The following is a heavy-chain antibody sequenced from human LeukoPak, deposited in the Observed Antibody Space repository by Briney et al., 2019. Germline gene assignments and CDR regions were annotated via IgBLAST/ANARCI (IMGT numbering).Heavy chain of an antibody. V-gene: IGHV1-2*02. J-gene: IGHJ5*02. D-gene: IGHD4-17*01. CDR1: VYTFTVYY. CDR3: ARGASGVYTVTTSWFDP. Sequence: ASVTVSFTSSVYTFTVYYMHWVRQAPGXGLXWXXXXXPNSGGTNYAHKYQGRVXMTXDTSITTAYMELSRLRSDDPAVYYCARGASGVYTVTTSWFDPWGQGTLVTVSS. CDR2: XXPNSGGT.